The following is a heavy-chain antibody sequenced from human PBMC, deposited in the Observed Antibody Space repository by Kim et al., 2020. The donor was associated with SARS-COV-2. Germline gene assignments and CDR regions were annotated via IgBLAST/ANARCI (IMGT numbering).Heavy chain of an antibody. CDR3: ARAGGRVNDYVWGSQRRAFDI. Sequence: SETLSLTCTVSGGSISSYYWSWIRQPPGKGLEWIGYIYYSGSTNYNPSLKSRVTISVDTSKNQFSLKLSSVTAADTAVYYCARAGGRVNDYVWGSQRRAFDIWGQGTMVTVSS. D-gene: IGHD3-16*01. CDR2: IYYSGST. J-gene: IGHJ3*02. CDR1: GGSISSYY. V-gene: IGHV4-59*01.